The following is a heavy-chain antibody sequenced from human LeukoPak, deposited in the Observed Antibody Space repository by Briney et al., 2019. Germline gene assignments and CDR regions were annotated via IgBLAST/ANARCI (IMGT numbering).Heavy chain of an antibody. J-gene: IGHJ3*02. CDR1: GASITTGGYY. Sequence: PSQTLSLTCNVSGASITTGGYYWSWIRQHPGKGLEWIGYTFYSGRTYYNPSLKSRLTISLDASKNQLSLKLNSVTVADTAVYYCARYILGAFDIWGQGTMVTVSS. V-gene: IGHV4-31*02. CDR2: TFYSGRT. CDR3: ARYILGAFDI. D-gene: IGHD2-8*02.